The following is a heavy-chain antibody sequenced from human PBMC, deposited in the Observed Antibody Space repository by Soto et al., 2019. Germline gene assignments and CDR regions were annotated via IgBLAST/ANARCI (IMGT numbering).Heavy chain of an antibody. CDR3: VKVLGIVLMVYNYGYDAFDI. V-gene: IGHV3-9*01. D-gene: IGHD2-8*01. CDR2: ISWNSGSI. J-gene: IGHJ3*02. Sequence: EVQLVESGGGLVQPGRSLRLSCAASGFTFDDYAMHWVRQAPGKGLEWVSGISWNSGSIGYADSVKGRFTISRDNAKNSLYLQMNSLRAEDTALYYCVKVLGIVLMVYNYGYDAFDIWGQGTMVTVSS. CDR1: GFTFDDYA.